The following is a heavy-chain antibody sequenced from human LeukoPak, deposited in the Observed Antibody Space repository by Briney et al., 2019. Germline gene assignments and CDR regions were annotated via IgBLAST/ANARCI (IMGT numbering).Heavy chain of an antibody. CDR1: GFTFSTYA. CDR2: ISGSGGTT. CDR3: ATRYSYGSYYFDY. D-gene: IGHD5-18*01. J-gene: IGHJ4*02. V-gene: IGHV3-23*01. Sequence: GGSLRLSCAASGFTFSTYAMSWVRQAPGKGLEWVSAISGSGGTTYYPDSVKGRFTISRDNSKNTLYLQMNSLRVEDTAVYYCATRYSYGSYYFDYWGQGTLVTVSS.